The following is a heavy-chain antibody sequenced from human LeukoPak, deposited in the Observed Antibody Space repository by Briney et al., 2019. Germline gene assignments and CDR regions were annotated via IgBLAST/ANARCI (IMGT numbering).Heavy chain of an antibody. CDR1: GLTFSSYG. V-gene: IGHV3-23*01. D-gene: IGHD3-22*01. Sequence: GGSLRLSCAASGLTFSSYGMSWVRQAPGKGLEWVSAISGSGGSTYYADSVKGRFTISRDNSKNTLYLQMNSLRAEDTAVYYCAKDFYYYDSSGYSNWGQGTLVTVSS. CDR2: ISGSGGST. J-gene: IGHJ4*02. CDR3: AKDFYYYDSSGYSN.